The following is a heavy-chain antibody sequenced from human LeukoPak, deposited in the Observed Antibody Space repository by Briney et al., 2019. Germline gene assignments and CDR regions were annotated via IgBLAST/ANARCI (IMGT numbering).Heavy chain of an antibody. V-gene: IGHV3-66*02. CDR2: IYADGRT. D-gene: IGHD3-10*01. Sequence: GSLRLSCAASGFTVSNDYMVWVRQAPGRGLGWVSLIYADGRTFYGDSVKGRFTITRDNFKNTMYLQMSSLRPEDTALYYCARDRAGAQSWVALDPWGQGTLVTVSS. CDR1: GFTVSNDY. J-gene: IGHJ5*02. CDR3: ARDRAGAQSWVALDP.